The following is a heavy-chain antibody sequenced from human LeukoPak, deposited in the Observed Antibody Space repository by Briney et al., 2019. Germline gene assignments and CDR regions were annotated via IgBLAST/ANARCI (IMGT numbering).Heavy chain of an antibody. V-gene: IGHV3-30*02. CDR1: GFTFSSYG. D-gene: IGHD4-23*01. CDR3: AKLTTLDDY. J-gene: IGHJ4*02. CDR2: IRNDGSNK. Sequence: GRSLRLSCAASGFTFSSYGMHWVRQAPGTGLEWVAFIRNDGSNKYYADSVKGRFTISRDNSKNTLYLQMNSLRAEDTAVYYCAKLTTLDDYWGQGTLVTVSS.